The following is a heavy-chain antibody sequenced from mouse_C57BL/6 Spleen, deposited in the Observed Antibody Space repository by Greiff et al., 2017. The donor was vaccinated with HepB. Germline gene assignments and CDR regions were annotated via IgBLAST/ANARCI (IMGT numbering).Heavy chain of an antibody. Sequence: LVESGAELVKPGASVKISCKASGYAFSSYWMNWVKQRPGKGLEWIGQIYPGDGDTNYNGKFKGKATLTADKSSSTAYMQLSSLTSEDSAVYFCARVFDGYYLDYWGQGTTLTVSS. CDR2: IYPGDGDT. V-gene: IGHV1-80*01. J-gene: IGHJ2*01. CDR3: ARVFDGYYLDY. D-gene: IGHD2-3*01. CDR1: GYAFSSYW.